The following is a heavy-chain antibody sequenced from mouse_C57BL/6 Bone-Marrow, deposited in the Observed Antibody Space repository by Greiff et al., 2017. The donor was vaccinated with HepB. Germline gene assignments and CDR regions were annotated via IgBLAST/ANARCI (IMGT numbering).Heavy chain of an antibody. D-gene: IGHD1-1*01. CDR1: YFAFMASA. V-gene: IGHV1-49*01. CDR3: SRQENYYASSYYAMDY. Sequence: LVESGAELVRPGSSVKVSCKDSYFAFMASAMHWVKQRPGHGLEWIGSFTMYSDATEYSENFKGKATLTANTSSNTSYMELSSLTSADSAVYYCSRQENYYASSYYAMDYWGQGTSVTVSS. CDR2: FTMYSDAT. J-gene: IGHJ4*01.